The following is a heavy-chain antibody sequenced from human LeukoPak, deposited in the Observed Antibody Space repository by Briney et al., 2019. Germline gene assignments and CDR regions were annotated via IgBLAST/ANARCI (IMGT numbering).Heavy chain of an antibody. V-gene: IGHV3-7*01. D-gene: IGHD5-18*01. Sequence: PGGSLRLSCAASGFTFSTYWMSWVRQAPGKGLEWVANIKQDGSEKYYVDSVKGRFTISRDNAKNTLYLQMHSLRAEDTAVYYCAKEDRLGYNYAYGMDVWGQGTTVTVSS. CDR2: IKQDGSEK. CDR3: AKEDRLGYNYAYGMDV. J-gene: IGHJ6*02. CDR1: GFTFSTYW.